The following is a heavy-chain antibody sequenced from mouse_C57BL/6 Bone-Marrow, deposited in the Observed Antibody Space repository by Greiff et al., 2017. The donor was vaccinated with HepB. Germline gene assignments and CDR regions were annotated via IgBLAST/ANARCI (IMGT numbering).Heavy chain of an antibody. V-gene: IGHV1-18*01. D-gene: IGHD1-1*01. CDR1: GYTFTDYN. J-gene: IGHJ1*03. Sequence: VQLQQSGPELVKPGASVKIPCKASGYTFTDYNMDWVKQSHGKSLEWIGDINPNNGGTIYNQKFKGKATLTVDKSSSTAYMELRSLTSEDTAVYYCAREGNYGSSYWYFDVWGTGTTVTVSS. CDR2: INPNNGGT. CDR3: AREGNYGSSYWYFDV.